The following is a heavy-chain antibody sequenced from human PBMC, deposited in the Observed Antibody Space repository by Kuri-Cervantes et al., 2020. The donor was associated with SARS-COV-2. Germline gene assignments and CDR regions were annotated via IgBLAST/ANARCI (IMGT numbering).Heavy chain of an antibody. J-gene: IGHJ4*02. Sequence: GSLRLSCAVYGGSFSGYYWSWIRQPPGKGLEWIGEINHSGSTNYNPSLKSRVTISVDTSKNQFSLKLSSVPAADTAVYYCAILDVETNVDWGQGTLVTVSS. CDR3: AILDVETNVD. D-gene: IGHD2-8*01. CDR2: INHSGST. V-gene: IGHV4-34*01. CDR1: GGSFSGYY.